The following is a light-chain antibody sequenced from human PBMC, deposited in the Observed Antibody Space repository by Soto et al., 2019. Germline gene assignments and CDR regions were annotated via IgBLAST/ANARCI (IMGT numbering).Light chain of an antibody. V-gene: IGKV1-33*01. CDR3: QRYDSPPPT. Sequence: DIQMTQSPSSLSASVGDRVTITCQASRDIGKYLNWFQEKPGKAPKLLIYDASNLQTGVPSRFSGSGSGTDFTFTISSLQPEDFATYYCQRYDSPPPTFGQGTRLEIK. J-gene: IGKJ5*01. CDR2: DAS. CDR1: RDIGKY.